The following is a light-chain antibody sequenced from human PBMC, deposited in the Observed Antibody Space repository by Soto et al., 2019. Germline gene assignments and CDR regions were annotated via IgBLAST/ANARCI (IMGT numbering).Light chain of an antibody. J-gene: IGLJ1*01. CDR2: EVS. V-gene: IGLV2-14*01. Sequence: QSALTQPASVSGSPGQSITISCTGTRSDVGRYNYVSWYQQHPGKAPKLMIYEVSNRPSGVSNRFSGSKSGNTASLTISGLQAEDEADYYCSSYTLDSALYVFGTGTKLTVL. CDR3: SSYTLDSALYV. CDR1: RSDVGRYNY.